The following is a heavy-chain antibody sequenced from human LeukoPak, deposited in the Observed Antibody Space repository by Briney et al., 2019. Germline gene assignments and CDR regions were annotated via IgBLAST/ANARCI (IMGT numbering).Heavy chain of an antibody. D-gene: IGHD5/OR15-5a*01. CDR1: GFDFNYYS. J-gene: IGHJ6*03. CDR2: ISRAGHFI. Sequence: GGSLRLSCAASGFDFNYYSVNWVRQAPGKGLEWVSSISRAGHFIFYADSVKGRFTISRDNAKNSLYLQMDSLRPEDTGFYYCARGTSTTTPRRYMDVWGKGTTVTVSS. CDR3: ARGTSTTTPRRYMDV. V-gene: IGHV3-21*01.